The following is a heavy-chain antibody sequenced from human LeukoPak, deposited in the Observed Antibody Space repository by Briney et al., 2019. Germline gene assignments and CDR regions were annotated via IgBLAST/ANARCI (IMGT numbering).Heavy chain of an antibody. CDR3: ARGPIAARKNYYYYYMDV. CDR2: ISSSSSTI. J-gene: IGHJ6*03. CDR1: GFTFSSYS. D-gene: IGHD6-6*01. Sequence: GGPLRLSCAASGFTFSSYSMNWVRQAPGKGLEWVSYISSSSSTIYYADSVKGRFTISRDNAKNSLYLQMNSLRAEDTAVYYCARGPIAARKNYYYYYMDVWGKGTTVTVSS. V-gene: IGHV3-48*04.